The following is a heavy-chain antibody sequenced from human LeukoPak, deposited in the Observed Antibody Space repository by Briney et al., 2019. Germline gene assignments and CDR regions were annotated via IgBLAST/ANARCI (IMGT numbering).Heavy chain of an antibody. V-gene: IGHV4-34*01. D-gene: IGHD5-18*01. CDR1: GGSFSGYY. CDR3: ARLRIHAI. Sequence: SETLSLTCAVYGGSFSGYYWSWIRQPPGKGLEWIGEINHSGSTNYNPSLKSRVTISVDTSKNQFSLKLSSVTAADTAVYYCARLRIHAIWGKGTLVTVSS. CDR2: INHSGST. J-gene: IGHJ4*02.